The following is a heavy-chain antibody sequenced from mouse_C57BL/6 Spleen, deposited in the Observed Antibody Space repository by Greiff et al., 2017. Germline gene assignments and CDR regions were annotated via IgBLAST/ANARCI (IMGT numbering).Heavy chain of an antibody. J-gene: IGHJ3*01. CDR3: ARERTLLGFAY. V-gene: IGHV3-6*01. D-gene: IGHD2-1*01. Sequence: EVKLQESGPGLVKPSQSLSLTCSVTGYSITSGYYWNWIRQFPGNKLEWMGYISYDGSNNYNPSLKNRISITRDTSKNQFFLKLNSVTTEDTATYYCARERTLLGFAYWGQGTLVTVSA. CDR1: GYSITSGYY. CDR2: ISYDGSN.